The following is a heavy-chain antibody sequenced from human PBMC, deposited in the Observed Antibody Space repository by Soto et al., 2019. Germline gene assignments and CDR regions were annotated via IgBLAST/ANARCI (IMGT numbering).Heavy chain of an antibody. CDR1: GCSLSSYT. CDR3: NSANYCSCI. V-gene: IGHV3-73*01. D-gene: IGHD2-21*02. Sequence: PEGSLRRYCADPGCSLSSYTIHWVRKASGKGLEWVARIRATSNKYATLYAESLKGRFTISRDDSQSTAYLEMNSLKTEDTAVYYCNSANYCSCIWGQVSLVIVSS. J-gene: IGHJ4*02. CDR2: IRATSNKYAT.